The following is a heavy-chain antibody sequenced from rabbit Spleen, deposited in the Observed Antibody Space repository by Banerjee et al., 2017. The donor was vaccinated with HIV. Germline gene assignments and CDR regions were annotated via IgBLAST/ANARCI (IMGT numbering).Heavy chain of an antibody. CDR3: VREVAAKFNL. D-gene: IGHD4-1*01. V-gene: IGHV1S47*01. CDR2: IDPVFGIT. CDR1: GFDFSSYG. Sequence: EQLEESGGGLVKPEGSLTLTCKASGFDFSSYGVSWVRQAPGKGLEWIGYIDPVFGITYYANWVNGRFTISRDNAQNTLFLQLNSLTAADTATYFCVREVAAKFNLWGPGTLVTVS. J-gene: IGHJ4*01.